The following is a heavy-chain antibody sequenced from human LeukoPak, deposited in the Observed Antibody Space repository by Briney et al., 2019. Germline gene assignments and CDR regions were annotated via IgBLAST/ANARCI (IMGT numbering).Heavy chain of an antibody. CDR3: ARAQQYYDILTGYSPFDY. CDR2: INPNSGDT. CDR1: GYTFTGYY. Sequence: ASVKVSCKASGYTFTGYYLHWVRQAPGQGLEWMGRINPNSGDTYYTQDFQGRITMTRDTSLSTAYLELSTLRSNDTAVYYCARAQQYYDILTGYSPFDYWGQGTLVTVSS. D-gene: IGHD3-9*01. J-gene: IGHJ4*02. V-gene: IGHV1-2*06.